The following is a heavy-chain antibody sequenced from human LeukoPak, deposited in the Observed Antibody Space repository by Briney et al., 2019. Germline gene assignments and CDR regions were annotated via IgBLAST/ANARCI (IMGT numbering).Heavy chain of an antibody. CDR3: ARGKYYYDSSGYYYDY. Sequence: GGSLRLSCAASGFTFSSYGMSWVRQAPGKGLEWVSAISGSGGSTYYADSVKGRFTISRDNPKNTLYLQMNSLRAEDTAVYYCARGKYYYDSSGYYYDYWGQGTLVTVSS. D-gene: IGHD3-22*01. J-gene: IGHJ4*02. CDR2: ISGSGGST. CDR1: GFTFSSYG. V-gene: IGHV3-23*01.